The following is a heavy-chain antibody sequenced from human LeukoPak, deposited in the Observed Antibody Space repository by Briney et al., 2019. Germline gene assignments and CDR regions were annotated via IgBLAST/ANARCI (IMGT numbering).Heavy chain of an antibody. CDR1: GYTFTSYG. CDR3: ARDLVGRGLRHNWLHP. Sequence: ASVKVSCKASGYTFTSYGISWVRQAPGQGLEWMGWISAYNGNTNYAQKLKGRLTMTTDTSTSTAYLDLRSLRSDDTAVYSCARDLVGRGLRHNWLHPWGQGTLVTVSS. J-gene: IGHJ5*02. V-gene: IGHV1-18*01. D-gene: IGHD3-10*01. CDR2: ISAYNGNT.